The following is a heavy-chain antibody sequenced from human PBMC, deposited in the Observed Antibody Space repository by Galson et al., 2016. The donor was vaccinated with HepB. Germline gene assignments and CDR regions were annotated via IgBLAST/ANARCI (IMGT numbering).Heavy chain of an antibody. CDR3: ARGTDHAKTDY. CDR1: DGSITSGADY. Sequence: TLSLTCTVSDGSITSGADYWTWIRQCSGKGLEWIGCIHPSGTTYYNPSLQSRVVMSKDTPKNQLSLRLSSVTAADTAVYYCARGTDHAKTDYWGQGTLVTVSS. V-gene: IGHV4-31*03. D-gene: IGHD2-8*02. J-gene: IGHJ4*02. CDR2: IHPSGTT.